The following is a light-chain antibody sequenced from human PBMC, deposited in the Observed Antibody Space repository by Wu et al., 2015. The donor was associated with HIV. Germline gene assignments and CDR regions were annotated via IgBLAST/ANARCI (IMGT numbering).Light chain of an antibody. V-gene: IGKV1-NL1*01. CDR3: QQYYDSPLT. CDR2: GAS. CDR1: RAFSTS. J-gene: IGKJ4*01. Sequence: LSAXVGGQSHHHLPGDVRAFSTSLAWYQQKPGKAPKLLVSGASQLESGVPSRFIGSKSGTDFTLTITTLQPEDFATYYCQQYYDSPLTFGGGTKVEIK.